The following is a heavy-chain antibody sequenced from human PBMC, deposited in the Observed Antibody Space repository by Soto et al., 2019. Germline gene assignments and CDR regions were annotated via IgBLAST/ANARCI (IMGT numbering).Heavy chain of an antibody. D-gene: IGHD4-4*01. Sequence: TXGSLRLSCASSVFTSSGYWMTCVRHSPGKWLEWVANINQDGSEKYYVDSVKGRFTISRDNAKDSLYLQMNSLRAEDTAIYYCARDYSNKRGRFEPWGQGTLVTVSS. CDR3: ARDYSNKRGRFEP. CDR2: INQDGSEK. V-gene: IGHV3-7*01. CDR1: VFTSSGYW. J-gene: IGHJ5*02.